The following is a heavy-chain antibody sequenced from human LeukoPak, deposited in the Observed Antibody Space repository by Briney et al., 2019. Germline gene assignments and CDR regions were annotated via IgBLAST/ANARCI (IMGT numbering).Heavy chain of an antibody. Sequence: GASVKVSCKASGYTFTGYYMHWVRQAPGQGLEWMGRINPNSGGTNYAQKFQGRVTMTRDTSISTAYMELSRLRSDDTAAYYCARDLVVVPAAIGDAFDIWGQGTMVTVSS. J-gene: IGHJ3*02. D-gene: IGHD2-2*01. CDR2: INPNSGGT. CDR3: ARDLVVVPAAIGDAFDI. CDR1: GYTFTGYY. V-gene: IGHV1-2*06.